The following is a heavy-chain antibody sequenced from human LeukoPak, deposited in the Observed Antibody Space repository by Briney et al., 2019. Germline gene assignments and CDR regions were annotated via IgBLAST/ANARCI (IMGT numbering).Heavy chain of an antibody. CDR2: IYYSGST. Sequence: SETLSLTCTVSGGSISSYYWSWIRQPPGKGLEWIGYIYYSGSTNYNPSLKSRVTISVDTSKNQFSLKLSSVTAADTAVYYCARYSSSSTFFDYWSQGTLVTVSS. D-gene: IGHD6-6*01. CDR1: GGSISSYY. J-gene: IGHJ4*02. V-gene: IGHV4-59*01. CDR3: ARYSSSSTFFDY.